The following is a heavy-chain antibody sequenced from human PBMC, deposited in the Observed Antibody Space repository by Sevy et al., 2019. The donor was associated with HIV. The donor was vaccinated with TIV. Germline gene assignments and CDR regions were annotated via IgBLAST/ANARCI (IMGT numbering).Heavy chain of an antibody. D-gene: IGHD2-8*01. CDR2: IHYRGRT. J-gene: IGHJ5*02. Sequence: SETLSLTCTVSGGSITGYFWSWMRQPPGKGLEWIGNIHYRGRTNYNPSLTSRVTISVDTSENHFSLRLTSVTAADTAVYYGARLHNNGFVTSWGQGTLVTVSS. CDR3: ARLHNNGFVTS. V-gene: IGHV4-59*13. CDR1: GGSITGYF.